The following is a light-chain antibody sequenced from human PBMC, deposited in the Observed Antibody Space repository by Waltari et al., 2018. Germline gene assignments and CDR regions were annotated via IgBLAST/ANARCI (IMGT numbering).Light chain of an antibody. CDR1: RSDVGTYDL. CDR3: CSCAGVTPYVL. J-gene: IGLJ2*01. Sequence: QSALTQPASVSGSPGQSITISCAGSRSDVGTYDLVSWYQQHPGEAPKLIFYEVTKRPSGVPDRFSGSKSGNTASLTISGLQAADEADYYCCSCAGVTPYVLFGGGTKVTVL. CDR2: EVT. V-gene: IGLV2-23*02.